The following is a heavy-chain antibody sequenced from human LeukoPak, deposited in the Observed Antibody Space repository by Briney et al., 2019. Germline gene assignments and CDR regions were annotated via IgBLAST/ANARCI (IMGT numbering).Heavy chain of an antibody. CDR3: ARDEVGGYYYYYYYMDV. CDR1: GYTFTSYG. V-gene: IGHV1-18*01. Sequence: ASVKVSCKASGYTFTSYGISWVRQAPGQGLEWMGWISAYNGNTNYAQKLQGRVTVTTDTSTSTAYMELRSLRSDDTAVYYCARDEVGGYYYYYYYMDVWGKGTTVTVSS. CDR2: ISAYNGNT. D-gene: IGHD2-15*01. J-gene: IGHJ6*03.